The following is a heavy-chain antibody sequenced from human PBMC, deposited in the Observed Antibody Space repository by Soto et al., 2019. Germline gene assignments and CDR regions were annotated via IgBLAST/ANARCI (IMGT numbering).Heavy chain of an antibody. V-gene: IGHV3-15*01. Sequence: RVESGGGLVKPGGSLRLSCAASGFNFTNAWMTWVRQAPGKGLEWVGRIKRKTEGGTVDYAPPVKGRFTISRDDSKNALYLQLSSLRTEDTAVYYCTRIGYSTAWYANSWGQGTLVTVSS. J-gene: IGHJ4*02. D-gene: IGHD6-19*01. CDR2: IKRKTEGGTV. CDR3: TRIGYSTAWYANS. CDR1: GFNFTNAW.